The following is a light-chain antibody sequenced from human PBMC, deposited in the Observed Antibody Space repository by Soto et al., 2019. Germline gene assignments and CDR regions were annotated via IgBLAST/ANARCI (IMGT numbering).Light chain of an antibody. CDR3: QTWGTGIQV. CDR1: SGHSSYA. J-gene: IGLJ3*02. CDR2: VNSDGSH. V-gene: IGLV4-69*01. Sequence: QPVLTQSPSASASLGASVKLTCTLSSGHSSYAIAWHQPQPEKGPRYLMKVNSDGSHNKGDGIPDRFSGSSSGAERYLTISSLQSDDEADYYCQTWGTGIQVFGGGTKLTVL.